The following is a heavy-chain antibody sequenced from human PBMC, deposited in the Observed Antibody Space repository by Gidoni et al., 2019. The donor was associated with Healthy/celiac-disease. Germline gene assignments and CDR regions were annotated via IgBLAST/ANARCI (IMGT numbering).Heavy chain of an antibody. CDR3: ARDGDIVVVPAAPPLDY. D-gene: IGHD2-2*01. Sequence: EVQLVESGGGLVQPGGSLRLSCAASGFTFSSYSMNWVRQAPGKGLEWVSYISSRSSTIYYADSVKGRFTISRDNAKNSLYLQMNSLRDEDTAVYYCARDGDIVVVPAAPPLDYWGQGTLVTVSS. J-gene: IGHJ4*02. V-gene: IGHV3-48*02. CDR1: GFTFSSYS. CDR2: ISSRSSTI.